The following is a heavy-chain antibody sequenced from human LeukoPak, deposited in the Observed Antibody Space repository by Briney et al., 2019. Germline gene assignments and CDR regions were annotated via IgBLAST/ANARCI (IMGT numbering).Heavy chain of an antibody. J-gene: IGHJ5*02. D-gene: IGHD3-10*01. CDR3: ARQRYYGSGSYSLNWFDP. CDR1: DGSISSYY. CDR2: IYYSETT. V-gene: IGHV4-39*01. Sequence: SETLSLTCTVSDGSISSYYWGWIRQPPGKGLEWIGSIYYSETTYYNPSLKSRVTISVDTSKNQFSLRLSSVTAADTAVYYCARQRYYGSGSYSLNWFDPWGQGTLVTVSS.